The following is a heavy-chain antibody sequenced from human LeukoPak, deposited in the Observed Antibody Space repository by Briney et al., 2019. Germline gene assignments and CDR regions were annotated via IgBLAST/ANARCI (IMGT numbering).Heavy chain of an antibody. Sequence: SETLSLTCAVYGGSFSGYYWSWIRQPPGKGLEWIGEINHSGSTNYNPSLKSRVTISVDTSKNQFSLKLSSVTAADTAVYYCAGGGPIVVVVAATDSGNWFDPWGQGTLVTVSS. J-gene: IGHJ5*02. CDR1: GGSFSGYY. D-gene: IGHD2-15*01. CDR3: AGGGPIVVVVAATDSGNWFDP. CDR2: INHSGST. V-gene: IGHV4-34*01.